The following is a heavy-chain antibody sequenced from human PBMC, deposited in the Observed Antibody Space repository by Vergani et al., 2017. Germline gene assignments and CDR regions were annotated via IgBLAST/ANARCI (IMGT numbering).Heavy chain of an antibody. D-gene: IGHD3-16*01. CDR3: ARHDSGHYDASYYGLDV. V-gene: IGHV4-39*01. CDR2: IYYTGSA. CDR1: GGSISSSSHF. Sequence: QLQLHKSGPGLVKPSETLSLTCTLSGGSISSSSHFWGWLRQTPGKGLEWIGSIYYTGSAYYNPSLKSRVSISVDASKTQFSLNLSSVTAADSAVYYCARHDSGHYDASYYGLDVWGQGTTVTVSS. J-gene: IGHJ6*02.